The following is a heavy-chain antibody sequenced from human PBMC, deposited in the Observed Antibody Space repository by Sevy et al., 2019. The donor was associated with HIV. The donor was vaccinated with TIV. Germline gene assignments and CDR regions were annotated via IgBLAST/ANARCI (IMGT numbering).Heavy chain of an antibody. CDR1: GGSFSGYY. CDR3: ASRTGAAGTPLYGMDV. CDR2: INHSGST. Sequence: SETLSLTCAVYGGSFSGYYWSWIRQPPGKGLEWIGEINHSGSTNYNPSLKSRVTISVDTSKNQFSLKLSSVTAADTAVYYCASRTGAAGTPLYGMDVWGQGTTVTVSS. D-gene: IGHD6-13*01. J-gene: IGHJ6*02. V-gene: IGHV4-34*01.